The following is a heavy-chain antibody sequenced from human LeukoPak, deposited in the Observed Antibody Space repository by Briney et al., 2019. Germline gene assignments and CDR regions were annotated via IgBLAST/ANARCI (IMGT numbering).Heavy chain of an antibody. V-gene: IGHV3-43*02. Sequence: GGPLRLSCAASGFTFDDYAMHWVRQAPGKGLEWVSLISGDGGSTYYADSVKGRFTISRDNSKNSLYLQMNSLRTEDTALYYCAKDNGSGYYYAYNWFDPWGQGTLVTVSS. CDR1: GFTFDDYA. CDR2: ISGDGGST. CDR3: AKDNGSGYYYAYNWFDP. J-gene: IGHJ5*02. D-gene: IGHD3-3*01.